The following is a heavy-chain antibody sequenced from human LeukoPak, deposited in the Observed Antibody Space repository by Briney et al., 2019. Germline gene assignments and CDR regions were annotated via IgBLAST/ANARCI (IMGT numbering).Heavy chain of an antibody. CDR2: INPSGGST. CDR1: GGTFSSYA. Sequence: ASVKVSCKASGGTFSSYAISWVRQAPGQGLEWMGIINPSGGSTSYAQKFQGRVTMTRDTSTSTVYMELSSLRSEDTAVYYCAGDLLWFGELSGFDYWGQGTLVTVSS. V-gene: IGHV1-46*01. CDR3: AGDLLWFGELSGFDY. J-gene: IGHJ4*02. D-gene: IGHD3-10*01.